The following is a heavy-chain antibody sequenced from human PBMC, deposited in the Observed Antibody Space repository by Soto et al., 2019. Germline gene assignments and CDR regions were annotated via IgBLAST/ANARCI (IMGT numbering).Heavy chain of an antibody. V-gene: IGHV3-30*18. CDR3: AKDRYGGNGPEAATCFDY. CDR1: GFIFSSYG. D-gene: IGHD4-17*01. Sequence: QVQLVESGGGVVQPGRSLRLSCAASGFIFSSYGMHWVRQAPGKGLEWVAVISYDGSNKYYADSVKGRFAISRDNSKNTLYLQMNSLRAEDTAVYYCAKDRYGGNGPEAATCFDYWGQGMLVTVSS. J-gene: IGHJ4*02. CDR2: ISYDGSNK.